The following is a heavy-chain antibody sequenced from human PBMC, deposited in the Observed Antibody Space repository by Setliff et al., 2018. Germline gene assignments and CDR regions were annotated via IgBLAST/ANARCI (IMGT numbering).Heavy chain of an antibody. CDR3: ARDSTGSDLYEFQYMDV. CDR1: AYIFTNHY. D-gene: IGHD1-26*01. CDR2: ISPNSGNT. V-gene: IGHV1-2*02. J-gene: IGHJ6*03. Sequence: ASVKVSCKASAYIFTNHYIHWIRQAPGQGLEWMGWISPNSGNTMYAQKFQTRVTMTRDTSISTAYLDLTSLRSDDTAIYYCARDSTGSDLYEFQYMDVWGKGTLVTVSS.